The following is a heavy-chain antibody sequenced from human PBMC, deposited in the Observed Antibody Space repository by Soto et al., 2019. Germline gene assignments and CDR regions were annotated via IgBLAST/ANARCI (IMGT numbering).Heavy chain of an antibody. Sequence: PSETLSLTCAVSGGSFTSNNWWTCVRQPPGQGLEWIGEIYRTGSTNYNPSLKSRVTISLDKSENQFSLKVTSLTAADTAVYYCASRDPGTSVDYWGQGTLVTVYS. D-gene: IGHD1-7*01. CDR3: ASRDPGTSVDY. J-gene: IGHJ4*02. V-gene: IGHV4-4*02. CDR2: IYRTGST. CDR1: GGSFTSNNW.